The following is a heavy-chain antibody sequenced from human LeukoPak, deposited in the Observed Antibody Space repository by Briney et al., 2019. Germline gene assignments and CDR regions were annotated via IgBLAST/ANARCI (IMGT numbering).Heavy chain of an antibody. Sequence: SETLSLTCAVYGGSFSGYYWSWIRQPPGKGPEWIGEINHSGSTNYNPSLKSRVTISVDTSKNQFSLKLSSVTAADTAVYYCARGRYSYDYFDYWGQGTLITVSS. CDR2: INHSGST. CDR3: ARGRYSYDYFDY. D-gene: IGHD5-18*01. V-gene: IGHV4-34*01. CDR1: GGSFSGYY. J-gene: IGHJ4*02.